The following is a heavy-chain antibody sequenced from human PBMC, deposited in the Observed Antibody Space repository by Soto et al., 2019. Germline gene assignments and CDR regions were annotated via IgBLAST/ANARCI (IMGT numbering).Heavy chain of an antibody. J-gene: IGHJ4*02. V-gene: IGHV1-18*01. Sequence: QVQLVQSGAEVKKPGASVKVSCKASGYTFTSYGISWVRQAPGQGLEWMGWISAYNGNTNDAQKLQGRVTMTTDTSTITAYMELRSLRSDDTAVYYCARDHPDAIVGATSLDYWGQGTLVTVSS. D-gene: IGHD1-26*01. CDR2: ISAYNGNT. CDR3: ARDHPDAIVGATSLDY. CDR1: GYTFTSYG.